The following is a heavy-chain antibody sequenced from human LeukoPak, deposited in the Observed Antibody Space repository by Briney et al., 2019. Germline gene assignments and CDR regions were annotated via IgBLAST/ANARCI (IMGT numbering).Heavy chain of an antibody. CDR3: ARQHCSGGDCYFFD. J-gene: IGHJ4*02. D-gene: IGHD2-15*01. Sequence: PGGSLRLSCAASGFTFSSYAMSWVRQAPGKGLEWVSAISSSGGSTYYADSVKGRFTISRDNSKNTLYLQLNSLRAEDTAVYYCARQHCSGGDCYFFDWGQGTLVTVSS. V-gene: IGHV3-23*01. CDR2: ISSSGGST. CDR1: GFTFSSYA.